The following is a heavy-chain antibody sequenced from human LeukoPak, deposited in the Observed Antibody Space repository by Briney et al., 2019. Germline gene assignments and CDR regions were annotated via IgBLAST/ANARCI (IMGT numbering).Heavy chain of an antibody. Sequence: PGGSLRLSCAASGFTFSSYAMNWVRQAPGKGLEWVSAISGSGGTTYYADSVRGRFTISRDNSENTLYLQMNSLRAEDTAVYYCAKGRISAAGTGDWFDPWGQGTLVTVSS. V-gene: IGHV3-23*01. CDR3: AKGRISAAGTGDWFDP. CDR2: ISGSGGTT. D-gene: IGHD6-13*01. CDR1: GFTFSSYA. J-gene: IGHJ5*02.